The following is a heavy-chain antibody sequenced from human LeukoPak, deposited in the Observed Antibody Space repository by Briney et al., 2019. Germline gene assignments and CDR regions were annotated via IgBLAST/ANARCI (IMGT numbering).Heavy chain of an antibody. J-gene: IGHJ4*02. CDR1: GYTFTGFH. CDR3: ARHLNDYGDY. Sequence: ASVKVSCKASGYTFTGFHMHWVRQAPGQGLEWMGWVNPNSGGSNYAQKFQGRVSMTRDTSISTVYIELSSLRSDDTAVYFCARHLNDYGDYWGQGTLVTVSS. V-gene: IGHV1-2*02. CDR2: VNPNSGGS.